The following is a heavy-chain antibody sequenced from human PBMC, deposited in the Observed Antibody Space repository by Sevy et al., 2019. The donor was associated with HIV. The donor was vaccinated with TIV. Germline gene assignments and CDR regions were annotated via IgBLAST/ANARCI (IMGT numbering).Heavy chain of an antibody. D-gene: IGHD3-3*01. CDR2: IKSKTDGGSA. CDR3: TGATVFGATWFDP. Sequence: GGSLRLSCAASGYTFNNAWMSWVRQAPGKGLEWLGRIKSKTDGGSAEYASPVKGGFPISRDDSKGTLYLQMNRLRTEETGGYYCTGATVFGATWFDPWGQGALVTVSS. CDR1: GYTFNNAW. V-gene: IGHV3-15*01. J-gene: IGHJ5*02.